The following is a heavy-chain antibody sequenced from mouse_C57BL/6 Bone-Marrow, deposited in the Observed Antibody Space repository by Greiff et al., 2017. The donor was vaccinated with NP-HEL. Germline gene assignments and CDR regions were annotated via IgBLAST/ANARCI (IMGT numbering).Heavy chain of an antibody. V-gene: IGHV1-82*01. CDR2: IYPGDGDT. CDR3: ARSFNWDYCDY. J-gene: IGHJ2*01. D-gene: IGHD4-1*01. Sequence: VQLVESGPELVKPGASVKISCKASGYAFSSSWMNWVKQRPGKGLEWIGRIYPGDGDTNYNGKFKGKATLTADKSSSTAYMQLSSLTSEDSAVYFCARSFNWDYCDYWGQGTTLTVSS. CDR1: GYAFSSSW.